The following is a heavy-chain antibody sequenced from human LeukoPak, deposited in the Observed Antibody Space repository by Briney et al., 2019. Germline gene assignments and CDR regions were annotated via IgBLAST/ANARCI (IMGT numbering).Heavy chain of an antibody. CDR3: ARHTDVLTGRY. CDR2: FYYSGST. D-gene: IGHD3-9*01. CDR1: GGSINTSPYY. V-gene: IGHV4-39*01. J-gene: IGHJ4*02. Sequence: KPSETLSLTCIVSGGSINTSPYYWGWIRQPPGKGLEWIASFYYSGSTYYNPSLKSRVTISADRSKNQLPLKLSSVTAADTAVYYCARHTDVLTGRYWGQGTLVTVSS.